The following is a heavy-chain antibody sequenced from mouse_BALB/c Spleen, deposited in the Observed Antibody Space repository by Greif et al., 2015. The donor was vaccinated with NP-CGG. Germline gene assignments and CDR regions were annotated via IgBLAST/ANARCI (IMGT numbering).Heavy chain of an antibody. CDR1: GYAFSSYW. V-gene: IGHV1-80*01. Sequence: QVQLQQSGAELVRPGSSVKISCKASGYAFSSYWMNWVKQRPGQGLEWIGQIYPGDGDTNYNGKFKGKATLTADKSSSTVDMQLSSLTSEDSAVYFCAREDYGTRYVDVWGAGTTVTVSS. D-gene: IGHD1-1*01. CDR2: IYPGDGDT. J-gene: IGHJ1*01. CDR3: AREDYGTRYVDV.